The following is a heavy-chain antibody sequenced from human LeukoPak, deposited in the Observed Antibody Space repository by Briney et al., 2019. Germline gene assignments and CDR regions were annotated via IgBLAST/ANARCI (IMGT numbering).Heavy chain of an antibody. D-gene: IGHD4-17*01. CDR2: IYTSGCT. CDR1: GGSISSYY. Sequence: PSETLSLTCTVSGGSISSYYRSWIRQPAGKGLEWIGRIYTSGCTNYNPSLKSRVTMSVDTSKNQFSLKLSSVTAADTAVYYCARDSSYGDYVFDYWGQGTLVTVSS. V-gene: IGHV4-4*07. CDR3: ARDSSYGDYVFDY. J-gene: IGHJ4*02.